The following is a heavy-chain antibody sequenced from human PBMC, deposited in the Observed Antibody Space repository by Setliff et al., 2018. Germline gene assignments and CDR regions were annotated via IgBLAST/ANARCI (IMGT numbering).Heavy chain of an antibody. CDR2: IWDDGVKK. CDR3: ARDLYSSGWLRGPDI. Sequence: GGSLRLSCAASGFTFSTYRMHWVRQAPGKGLEWVAVIWDDGVKKYHADSVKGRFTISRDNAKNSLYLQMNSLGAEDTAVYFCARDLYSSGWLRGPDIWGQGTMVTVSS. D-gene: IGHD6-19*01. CDR1: GFTFSTYR. J-gene: IGHJ3*02. V-gene: IGHV3-33*08.